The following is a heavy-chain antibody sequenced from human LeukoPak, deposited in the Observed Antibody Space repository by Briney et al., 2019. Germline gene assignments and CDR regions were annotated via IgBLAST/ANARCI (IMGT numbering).Heavy chain of an antibody. Sequence: PSETLSITCTDSGGSISSYYWSWIRQPPGKGLEWIGYIYYTGSTNYNPSLKSRVTISVDTSKNQFSLKLSSVTAADTAVYYCARWYYYDSSGAVDYWGQGTLVTVSS. CDR3: ARWYYYDSSGAVDY. CDR2: IYYTGST. V-gene: IGHV4-59*01. J-gene: IGHJ4*02. D-gene: IGHD3-22*01. CDR1: GGSISSYY.